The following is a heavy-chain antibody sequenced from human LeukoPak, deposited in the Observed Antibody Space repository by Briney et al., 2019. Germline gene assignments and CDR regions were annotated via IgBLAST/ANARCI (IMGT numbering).Heavy chain of an antibody. CDR1: GYSFTSYW. D-gene: IGHD2/OR15-2a*01. V-gene: IGHV5-51*01. J-gene: IGHJ6*02. Sequence: GESLKISCKGSGYSFTSYWIGWVRQMPGKGLEWMGIIYPGDSDTRYSPSFQGRVTISADKSISTAYLQWSSLKASDTATYYCARLSMPGGYYYGMDVWGQGTTVTVSS. CDR2: IYPGDSDT. CDR3: ARLSMPGGYYYGMDV.